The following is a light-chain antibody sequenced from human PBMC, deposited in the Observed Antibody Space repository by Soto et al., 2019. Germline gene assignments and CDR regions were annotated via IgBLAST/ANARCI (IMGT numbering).Light chain of an antibody. V-gene: IGKV1-39*01. CDR1: QSILNY. Sequence: DIQMTQSPSSLSASVGDIVTITCRAGQSILNYLSWYQLKPGKAPRLLMYGAASLQSGVPSRFSGSGSGTDFTLTISGLLPEDFATYYCQQSYSTPPTFGQGTKVDNK. CDR2: GAA. J-gene: IGKJ1*01. CDR3: QQSYSTPPT.